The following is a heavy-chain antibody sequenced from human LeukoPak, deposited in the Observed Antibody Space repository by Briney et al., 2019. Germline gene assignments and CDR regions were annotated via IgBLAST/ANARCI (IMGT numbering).Heavy chain of an antibody. CDR3: ARDGHGSGSYYHWFDP. Sequence: SETLSLTCTVSGGSMSGFYWSWIRQPPGKGLEWIGYIDYSGSTNYNPSLKSRVTILVDTSKNQFSLKLRSVTAADTAVYYCARDGHGSGSYYHWFDPWGQGTLVTVSS. CDR1: GGSMSGFY. J-gene: IGHJ5*02. D-gene: IGHD1-26*01. CDR2: IDYSGST. V-gene: IGHV4-59*01.